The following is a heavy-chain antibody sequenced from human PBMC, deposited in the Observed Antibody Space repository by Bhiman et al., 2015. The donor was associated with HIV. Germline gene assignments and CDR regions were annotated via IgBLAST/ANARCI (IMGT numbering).Heavy chain of an antibody. CDR2: ISYDGSNK. CDR1: GFTFSNYG. CDR3: VRGYTYSNRLLGFDY. J-gene: IGHJ4*02. Sequence: QVQLVESGGGVVQPGRSLRLSCAASGFTFSNYGMHWVRQGPGKGLEWVAVISYDGSNKYYADSVKGRFTISRDNSKNTLYLQMSSLRAEDTAVYYCVRGYTYSNRLLGFDYWGQGTLVTVSS. V-gene: IGHV3-30*03. D-gene: IGHD5-18*01.